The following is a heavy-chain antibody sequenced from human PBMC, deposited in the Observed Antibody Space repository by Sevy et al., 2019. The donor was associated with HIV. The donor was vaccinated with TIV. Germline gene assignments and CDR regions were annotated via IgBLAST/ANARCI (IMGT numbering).Heavy chain of an antibody. Sequence: GGSLRLSCAASGFTFSSYGMHWVRQAPGKGLEWVAVISYDGSNKYYADSVKGRFTISRDNSKNTLYLQMNSLRAEDTAVYYCAKDRYCSGGGCYWVGDYYYGMDVWGQGTTVTVSS. J-gene: IGHJ6*02. V-gene: IGHV3-30*18. D-gene: IGHD2-15*01. CDR2: ISYDGSNK. CDR3: AKDRYCSGGGCYWVGDYYYGMDV. CDR1: GFTFSSYG.